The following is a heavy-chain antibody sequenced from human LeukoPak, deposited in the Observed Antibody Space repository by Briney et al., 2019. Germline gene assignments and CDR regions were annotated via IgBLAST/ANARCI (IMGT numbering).Heavy chain of an antibody. Sequence: ASVKVSCKASGYTFTSYDINWVRQATGQGLEWMGWMNPNSGNTGYAQKFQGRVTMTRTTSISTAYMELSSLRSEDTAVYYCARGPKCSGGSWSVYWFDPWGQGTLVTVSS. CDR2: MNPNSGNT. J-gene: IGHJ5*02. CDR1: GYTFTSYD. D-gene: IGHD2-15*01. CDR3: ARGPKCSGGSWSVYWFDP. V-gene: IGHV1-8*01.